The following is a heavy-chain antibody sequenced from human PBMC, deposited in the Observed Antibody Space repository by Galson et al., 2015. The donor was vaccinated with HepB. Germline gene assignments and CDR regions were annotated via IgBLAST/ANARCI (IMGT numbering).Heavy chain of an antibody. V-gene: IGHV3-9*01. CDR1: GFTFDDYA. CDR2: ISWNSGSI. J-gene: IGHJ4*02. Sequence: SLRLSCAASGFTFDDYAMYWVRQAPGKGLEWVSGISWNSGSIGYADSVKGRFTISRDNAKNSLYLQMNSLRAEDTALYYCARDVSGYSSGFVYWGQGTLVTVSS. D-gene: IGHD6-19*01. CDR3: ARDVSGYSSGFVY.